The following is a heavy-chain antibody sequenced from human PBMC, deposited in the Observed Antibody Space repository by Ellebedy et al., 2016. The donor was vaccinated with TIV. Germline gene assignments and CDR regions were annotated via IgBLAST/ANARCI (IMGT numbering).Heavy chain of an antibody. CDR2: TSTDNDNT. D-gene: IGHD2-21*02. CDR1: GYTYTSYG. Sequence: ASVKVSCXASGYTYTSYGINWVRQAPGQGLEWMGWTSTDNDNTNYAQKFQGRVTMTTDTSTSTAYMELRSLRSDDTAVYYCARDLFPFCGGDCYSGYFQHWGQGTLVTVSS. J-gene: IGHJ1*01. V-gene: IGHV1-18*01. CDR3: ARDLFPFCGGDCYSGYFQH.